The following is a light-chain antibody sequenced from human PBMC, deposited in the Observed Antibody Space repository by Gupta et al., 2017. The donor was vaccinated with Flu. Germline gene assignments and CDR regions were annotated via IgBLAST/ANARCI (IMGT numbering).Light chain of an antibody. Sequence: TQPPSPSPAPALTFTVSCSGSSSNIENNYVSSYQQLPGTAPKHLIYESNKRPSGIPDRFSGSKSDTSATLGITGLQTGDEADYYCGTWDSSLSAWVFGGGTKLTVL. CDR1: SSNIENNY. CDR2: ESN. V-gene: IGLV1-51*02. J-gene: IGLJ3*02. CDR3: GTWDSSLSAWV.